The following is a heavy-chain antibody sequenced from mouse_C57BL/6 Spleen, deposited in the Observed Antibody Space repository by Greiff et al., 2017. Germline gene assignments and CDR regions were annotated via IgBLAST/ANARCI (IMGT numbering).Heavy chain of an antibody. D-gene: IGHD2-4*01. CDR3: ARHYDYDWDAY. CDR2: IDPSDSYT. CDR1: GYTFTSYW. V-gene: IGHV1-50*01. Sequence: VQLQQPGAELVKPGASVKLSCKASGYTFTSYWMQWVKQRPGQGLEWIGEIDPSDSYTNYNQKFKGKATLTVDTSSRTAYMQLSRLTSEDSAVYYCARHYDYDWDAYWGQGTLVTVSA. J-gene: IGHJ3*01.